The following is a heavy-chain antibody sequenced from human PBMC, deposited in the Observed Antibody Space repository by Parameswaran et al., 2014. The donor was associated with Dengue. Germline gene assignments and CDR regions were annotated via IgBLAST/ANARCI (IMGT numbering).Heavy chain of an antibody. CDR3: ARAAIDYVWYDAFDI. CDR2: IYHSGST. J-gene: IGHJ3*02. D-gene: IGHD3-16*01. V-gene: IGHV4-4*02. Sequence: ASETLSLTCAVSGGSISSSNWWSWVRQPPGKGLEWIGEIYHSGSTNYNPSLKSRVTISVDKSKNQFSLKLSSVTAADTAVYYCARAAIDYVWYDAFDIWGQGTMVTVSS. CDR1: GGSISSSNW.